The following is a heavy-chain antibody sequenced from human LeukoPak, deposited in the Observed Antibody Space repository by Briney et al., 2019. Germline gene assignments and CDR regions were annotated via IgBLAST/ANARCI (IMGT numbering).Heavy chain of an antibody. D-gene: IGHD3-22*01. V-gene: IGHV3-23*01. CDR2: ISGSGGST. Sequence: GGSLRLSRAASGFTFSSYAMSWVRQAPGQALEWVSAISGSGGSTYYADSVKGRFTISRDNSKNTLYLQMNSLRAEDTAVYYCAKDDVVVIAYFDYWGQGTLVTVSS. CDR1: GFTFSSYA. CDR3: AKDDVVVIAYFDY. J-gene: IGHJ4*02.